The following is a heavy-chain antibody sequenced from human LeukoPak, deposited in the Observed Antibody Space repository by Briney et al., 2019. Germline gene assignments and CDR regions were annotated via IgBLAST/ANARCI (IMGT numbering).Heavy chain of an antibody. CDR1: GFTFSSYA. J-gene: IGHJ6*02. CDR2: ISSSGSTI. Sequence: PGGSLRLSCAASGFTFSSYAMSWVRQAPGRGLEWVSAISSSGSTIYYADSVKGRFTISRDNAKNSLYLQMNSLRAEDTAVYYCARGGDYSDYYYGMDVWGQGTTVTASS. V-gene: IGHV3-21*04. D-gene: IGHD4/OR15-4a*01. CDR3: ARGGDYSDYYYGMDV.